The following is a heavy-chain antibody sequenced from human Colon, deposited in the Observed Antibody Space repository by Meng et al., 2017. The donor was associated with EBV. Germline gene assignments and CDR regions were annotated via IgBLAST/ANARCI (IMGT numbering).Heavy chain of an antibody. D-gene: IGHD5-24*01. Sequence: QAPLHESSPGPVKPSQTLSLTCPLSCGSISSGGYYWSWIRQHPGKGLEWIGYIYYSGSTYYNPSLKSRVTISIDTSKNQFSLKLSSVTAADTAVYYCARGPSRWLQFSFDYWGQGTLVTVSS. J-gene: IGHJ4*02. CDR3: ARGPSRWLQFSFDY. V-gene: IGHV4-31*03. CDR1: CGSISSGGYY. CDR2: IYYSGST.